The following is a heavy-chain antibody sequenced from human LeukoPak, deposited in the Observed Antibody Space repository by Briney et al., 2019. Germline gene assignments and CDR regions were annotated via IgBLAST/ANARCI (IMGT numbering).Heavy chain of an antibody. CDR3: ARDRLHAFDI. CDR2: ISSSSGNT. Sequence: ASVKVSCKASGYKFTSNGISWVRQAPGQGLEWMGWISSSSGNTNYAQKLQGGVTMTTDTSTSTAYMELRSLRSDDTALYYCARDRLHAFDIWGQGTTVTVSS. CDR1: GYKFTSNG. V-gene: IGHV1-18*01. D-gene: IGHD6-25*01. J-gene: IGHJ3*02.